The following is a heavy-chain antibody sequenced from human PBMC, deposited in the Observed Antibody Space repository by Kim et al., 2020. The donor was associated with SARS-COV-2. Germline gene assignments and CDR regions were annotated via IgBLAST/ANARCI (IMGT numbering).Heavy chain of an antibody. CDR1: GGSISSHY. D-gene: IGHD1-1*01. J-gene: IGHJ3*02. CDR2: IYTSGST. V-gene: IGHV4-4*07. CDR3: ARGAWGATGDDFDI. Sequence: SETLSLTCTVSGGSISSHYWSWIRQPAGKGLEWIGRIYTSGSTNYNPSLKSRVTMSVDTSKNQFSLKLSSVTAADTAVYYCARGAWGATGDDFDIWGQGTMVTVSS.